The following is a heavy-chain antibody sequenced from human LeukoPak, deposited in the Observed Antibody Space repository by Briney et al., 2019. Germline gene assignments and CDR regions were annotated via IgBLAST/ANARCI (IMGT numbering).Heavy chain of an antibody. Sequence: SGTLSLTCAVSGGSISSNNWWSWVRQPPGKGLEWIADIYHSGSTNYSPSLKSRVTISVDKSKNHFSLKLTSLTAADTAVYYCATPGAAARDEYFQYWSQGTLVTVSS. CDR1: GGSISSNNW. D-gene: IGHD6-13*01. CDR2: IYHSGST. J-gene: IGHJ1*01. CDR3: ATPGAAARDEYFQY. V-gene: IGHV4-4*02.